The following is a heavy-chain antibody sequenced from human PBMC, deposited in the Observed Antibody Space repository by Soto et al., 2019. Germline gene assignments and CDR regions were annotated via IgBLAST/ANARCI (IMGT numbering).Heavy chain of an antibody. J-gene: IGHJ6*02. Sequence: PGGSLRLSCAASGFTFSSYGMHWVRQAPGKGLEWVAVISYDGSNKYYADSVKGRFTISRDNSKNTLYPQMNSLRAEDTAVYYCAKSISSSLKDYYYYGMDVWGQGTTVTVSS. CDR3: AKSISSSLKDYYYYGMDV. V-gene: IGHV3-30*18. CDR1: GFTFSSYG. CDR2: ISYDGSNK. D-gene: IGHD6-6*01.